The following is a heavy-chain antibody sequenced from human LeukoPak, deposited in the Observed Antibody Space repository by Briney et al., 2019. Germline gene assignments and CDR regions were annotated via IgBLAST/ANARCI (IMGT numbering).Heavy chain of an antibody. CDR1: GGTFSSYA. V-gene: IGHV1-69*04. D-gene: IGHD3-22*01. Sequence: SVKVSCKASGGTFSSYAISWVRQAPGQGLEWMGRIIPILGIANYAQKFQGRVTITADKSTSTAYMELSSLRSEDTAVYYCARDRPRGFYDSSLPFDYWGQGTLVTVSS. CDR2: IIPILGIA. J-gene: IGHJ4*02. CDR3: ARDRPRGFYDSSLPFDY.